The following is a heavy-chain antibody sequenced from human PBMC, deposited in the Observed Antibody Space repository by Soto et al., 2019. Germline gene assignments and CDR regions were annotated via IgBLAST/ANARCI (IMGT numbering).Heavy chain of an antibody. Sequence: GGSLRLSCAPSGFTFSSYAMSWVRQAPGKGLEWVSAISGSGGSTYYADSVKGRFPISRDNSKNPLYLQMNSLRAEDTAVYYCAKLSGIAAAANDYWGQGTLVTVSS. CDR3: AKLSGIAAAANDY. CDR2: ISGSGGST. J-gene: IGHJ4*02. V-gene: IGHV3-23*01. D-gene: IGHD6-13*01. CDR1: GFTFSSYA.